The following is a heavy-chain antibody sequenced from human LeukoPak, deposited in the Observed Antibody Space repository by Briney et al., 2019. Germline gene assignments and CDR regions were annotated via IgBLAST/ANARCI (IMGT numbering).Heavy chain of an antibody. CDR1: GGSISSGSYY. J-gene: IGHJ6*03. V-gene: IGHV4-61*02. CDR2: IYTSGST. D-gene: IGHD3-10*01. Sequence: SETLSLTCTVSGGSISSGSYYWSWIRQPAGKGLEWIGRIYTSGSTNYNPSLKSRVTISVDTSKNQFSLKLSSVTAADTAVYYCARVLVTMVRGVPHFYYYYYMDVWGKGTTVTISS. CDR3: ARVLVTMVRGVPHFYYYYYMDV.